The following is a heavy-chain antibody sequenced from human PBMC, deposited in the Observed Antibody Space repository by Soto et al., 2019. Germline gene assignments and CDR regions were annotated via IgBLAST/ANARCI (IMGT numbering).Heavy chain of an antibody. D-gene: IGHD1-7*01. V-gene: IGHV3-23*01. CDR1: GFTFSSYA. CDR3: AKGVITGTTSDYGMDV. Sequence: PVGSLRLSCAASGFTFSSYAMSWVRQAPGKGLEWVSAISGSGGSTYYADSVKGRFTISRDNSKNTLYLQMNSLRAEDTAVYYCAKGVITGTTSDYGMDVWGQGTTVTVSS. J-gene: IGHJ6*02. CDR2: ISGSGGST.